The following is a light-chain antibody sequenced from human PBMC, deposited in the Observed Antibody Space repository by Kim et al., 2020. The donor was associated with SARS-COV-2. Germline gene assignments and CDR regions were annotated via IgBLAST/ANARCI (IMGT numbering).Light chain of an antibody. CDR1: QGISSY. Sequence: AIRMTQSPSSFSASTGDRVTITCRASQGISSYLAWYQQKPGKAPKLLIYAASTLQSGVPSRFSGSGSGTDFTLTISCLQSEDFATYYCQQYYSYTAGTFGQGTRLEIK. CDR3: QQYYSYTAGT. J-gene: IGKJ5*01. V-gene: IGKV1-8*01. CDR2: AAS.